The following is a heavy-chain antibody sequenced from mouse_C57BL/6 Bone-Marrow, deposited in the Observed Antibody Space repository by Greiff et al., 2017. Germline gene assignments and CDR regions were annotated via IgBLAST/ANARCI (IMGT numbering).Heavy chain of an antibody. CDR2: ISYDGSN. Sequence: EVHLVESGPGLVKPSQSLSLTCSVTGYSITSGYYWNWIRQFPGNKLEWKGYISYDGSNNYNPSLKNRISIARDTSKNQFFLKLNSVTTEDTATYYCAREGNYPYYFDYWGQGTTLTVSS. J-gene: IGHJ2*01. D-gene: IGHD2-1*01. CDR1: GYSITSGYY. CDR3: AREGNYPYYFDY. V-gene: IGHV3-6*01.